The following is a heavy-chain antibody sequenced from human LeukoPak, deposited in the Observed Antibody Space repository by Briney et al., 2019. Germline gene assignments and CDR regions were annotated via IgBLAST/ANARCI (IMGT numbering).Heavy chain of an antibody. V-gene: IGHV4-38-2*02. CDR1: GYSISSGYY. CDR2: IYHSGST. Sequence: SETLSLTCTVSGYSISSGYYWGWIRQPPGKGLEWIGSIYHSGSTYYNPSLKCRVTISVDTSKNQFSLKLSSVTAADTAVYYCARWAPIYFDYWGQGTLVTVSS. CDR3: ARWAPIYFDY. J-gene: IGHJ4*02.